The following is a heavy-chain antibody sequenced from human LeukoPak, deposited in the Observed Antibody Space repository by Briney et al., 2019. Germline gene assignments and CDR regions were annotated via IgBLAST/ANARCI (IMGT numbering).Heavy chain of an antibody. CDR1: GFTFDDFG. V-gene: IGHV3-20*04. J-gene: IGHJ4*02. Sequence: PGGSLRLSCAASGFTFDDFGMSWVRQVPGKGLEWVSGISWNGGSTGYADSVKGRFTISRDNAKNSLYLEMNSMRGEDTALYYCARDNYIDRSGYRGYFDYWGQGTL. CDR3: ARDNYIDRSGYRGYFDY. CDR2: ISWNGGST. D-gene: IGHD3-22*01.